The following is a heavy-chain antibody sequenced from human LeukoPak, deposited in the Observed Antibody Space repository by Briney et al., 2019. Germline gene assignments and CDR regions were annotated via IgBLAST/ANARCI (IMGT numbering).Heavy chain of an antibody. D-gene: IGHD6-13*01. J-gene: IGHJ6*03. CDR3: ARAPLAAAGTDEVYYYYMVV. Sequence: GASLKVSCKASGYTFTSDDINWGRQATGQGLEWMGWMKPNSGNTSYAQKFQGRFTITRNTSISTAYMELSSLRSEDTAVYYCARAPLAAAGTDEVYYYYMVVRGKGTTVTVSS. CDR1: GYTFTSDD. V-gene: IGHV1-8*03. CDR2: MKPNSGNT.